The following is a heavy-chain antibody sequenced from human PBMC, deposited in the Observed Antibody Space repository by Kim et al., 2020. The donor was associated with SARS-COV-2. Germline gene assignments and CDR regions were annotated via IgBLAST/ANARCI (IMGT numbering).Heavy chain of an antibody. D-gene: IGHD1-26*01. V-gene: IGHV2-5*02. Sequence: SGPTLVKPTQTLTLTCTFSGFSLRTRGVGVGWIRQPPGKALEWLALIFWDDDKRYSPSLKSRLTITKDTSKNQVVLTMTNMDPVDTATYYCAHSLGIVGTLYFDYWGQGALVTVSS. CDR1: GFSLRTRGVG. CDR3: AHSLGIVGTLYFDY. J-gene: IGHJ4*02. CDR2: IFWDDDK.